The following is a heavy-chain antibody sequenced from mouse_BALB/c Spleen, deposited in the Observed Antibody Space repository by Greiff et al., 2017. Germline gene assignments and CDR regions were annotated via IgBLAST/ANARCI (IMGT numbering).Heavy chain of an antibody. CDR1: GFTFSDYY. J-gene: IGHJ4*01. CDR2: ISDGGSYT. CDR3: ARGRRSMDY. Sequence: EVQLQQSGGGLVKPGGSLKLSCAASGFTFSDYYMYWVRQTPEKRLEWVATISDGGSYTYYPDSVKGRFTISRDNAKNNLYLQMSSLKSEDTAMYYCARGRRSMDYWGQGTSVTVSS. V-gene: IGHV5-4*02.